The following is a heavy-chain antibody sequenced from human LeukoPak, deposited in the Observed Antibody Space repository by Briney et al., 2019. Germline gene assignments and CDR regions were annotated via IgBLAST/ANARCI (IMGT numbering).Heavy chain of an antibody. CDR2: IIPIFGTA. V-gene: IGHV1-69*01. J-gene: IGHJ4*02. CDR3: ASRLEYSSGGVDY. Sequence: SVKVSCKASGGTFSSYAISWVRQAPGQGLEWMGGIIPIFGTANYAQKFQGRVTITADESTSTAYMELSSLRSEETAVYYCASRLEYSSGGVDYWGQGTLVTVSS. D-gene: IGHD6-19*01. CDR1: GGTFSSYA.